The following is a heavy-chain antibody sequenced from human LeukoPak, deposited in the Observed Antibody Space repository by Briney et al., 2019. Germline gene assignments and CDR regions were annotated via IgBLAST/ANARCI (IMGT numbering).Heavy chain of an antibody. Sequence: GGSLRLSCAASGFTFSSYAMSWVRQAPGKGLEWVSTIKTNSADTFYADSVKGRFTISRENSKDTLYLQMNGLRAEDTAVYYCAKDLGLSVGSTPFDYWGRGTLVTVSS. CDR3: AKDLGLSVGSTPFDY. CDR2: IKTNSADT. CDR1: GFTFSSYA. D-gene: IGHD1-26*01. V-gene: IGHV3-23*01. J-gene: IGHJ4*02.